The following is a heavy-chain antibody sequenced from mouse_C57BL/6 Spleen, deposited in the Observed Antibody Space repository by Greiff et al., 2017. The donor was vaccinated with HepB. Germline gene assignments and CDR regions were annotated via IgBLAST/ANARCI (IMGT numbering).Heavy chain of an antibody. CDR3: ARWRGDYGGYFDV. CDR2: IDPSDSET. Sequence: QVQLQQPGAELVRPGSSVKLSCKASGYTFTSYWMHWVKQRPIQGLEWIGNIDPSDSETHYNQKFKDKATLTVDKSSSTAYMQLSSLTSEDSAVYYCARWRGDYGGYFDVWGTGTTVTVSS. D-gene: IGHD2-4*01. J-gene: IGHJ1*03. V-gene: IGHV1-52*01. CDR1: GYTFTSYW.